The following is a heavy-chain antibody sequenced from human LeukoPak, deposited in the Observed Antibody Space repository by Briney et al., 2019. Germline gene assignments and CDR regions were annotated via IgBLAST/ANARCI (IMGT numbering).Heavy chain of an antibody. CDR3: AKSRYCSSTSCSEPRLYSYNGMDD. D-gene: IGHD2-2*01. V-gene: IGHV3-30*18. J-gene: IGHJ6*02. CDR1: GFTFSSYG. Sequence: GRSVRLSCAASGFTFSSYGMHWVGQAPGKGLEWVAVISYDGSNKYYADSVKGRCTISRDNSKNTLYMQMNSLRAEDTAVYYCAKSRYCSSTSCSEPRLYSYNGMDDWGQGTTVTVSS. CDR2: ISYDGSNK.